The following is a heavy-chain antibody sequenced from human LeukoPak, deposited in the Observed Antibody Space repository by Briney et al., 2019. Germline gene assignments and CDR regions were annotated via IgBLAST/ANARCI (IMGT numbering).Heavy chain of an antibody. V-gene: IGHV3-48*03. CDR2: ISSSDGSTI. CDR1: GFTFSSYE. CDR3: ARVSFYDSSGYYPPDY. J-gene: IGHJ4*02. D-gene: IGHD3-22*01. Sequence: PGGSLRLSCAASGFTFSSYEMNWVRQAPGKGLEWVSYISSSDGSTIYYADSVKGRFTISRDNSKNTLYLQMNSLRAEDTAVYYCARVSFYDSSGYYPPDYWGQGTLVTVSS.